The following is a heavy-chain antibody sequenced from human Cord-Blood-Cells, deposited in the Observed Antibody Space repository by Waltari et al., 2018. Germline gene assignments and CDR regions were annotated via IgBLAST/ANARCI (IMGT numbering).Heavy chain of an antibody. CDR2: IWYDGSNK. CDR3: ARHAVAAAAYDY. V-gene: IGHV3-33*01. D-gene: IGHD6-13*01. J-gene: IGHJ4*02. Sequence: QVQLVESGGGVVQPGRSLRLSCAASGFTFSSYGMHWVTQAPGKGLEWVAVIWYDGSNKYYADSVKGRFTISRDNSKNTLYLQMNSLRAEDTAVYYCARHAVAAAAYDYWGQGTLVTVSS. CDR1: GFTFSSYG.